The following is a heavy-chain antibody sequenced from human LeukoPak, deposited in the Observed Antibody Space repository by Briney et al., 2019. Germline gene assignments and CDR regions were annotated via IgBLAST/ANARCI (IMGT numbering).Heavy chain of an antibody. CDR3: AKGSSPFDY. Sequence: GGSLRLSCAVSGFSFSDYSMNWVRQAPGKGLEWVSAISANGGGTYYADSVKGRFTISRDNSKNTLYLQMNSLRAEDTAVYYCAKGSSPFDYWGQGTLVTVSS. CDR2: ISANGGGT. CDR1: GFSFSDYS. J-gene: IGHJ4*02. V-gene: IGHV3-23*01. D-gene: IGHD6-13*01.